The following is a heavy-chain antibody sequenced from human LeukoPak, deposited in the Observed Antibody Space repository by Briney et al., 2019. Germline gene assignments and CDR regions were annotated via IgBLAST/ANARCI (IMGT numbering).Heavy chain of an antibody. CDR1: GFTSSDYY. J-gene: IGHJ5*02. D-gene: IGHD5-18*01. Sequence: PGGSLRLSCAASGFTSSDYYMGWIRQAPGKGLEWVSYISSSGSTIYYADSVKGRFTISRDNAKNSLYLQMNSLRAEDTAVYYCARDRGYSYGYSSPQEGWFDPWGQGTLVTVSS. CDR2: ISSSGSTI. CDR3: ARDRGYSYGYSSPQEGWFDP. V-gene: IGHV3-11*01.